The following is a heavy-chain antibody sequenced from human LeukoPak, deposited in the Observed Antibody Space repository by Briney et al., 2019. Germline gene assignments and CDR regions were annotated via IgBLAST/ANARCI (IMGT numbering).Heavy chain of an antibody. J-gene: IGHJ4*02. D-gene: IGHD3-22*01. CDR2: INIGGTNT. V-gene: IGHV3-11*01. CDR1: GFTFNDYY. CDR3: AKRGVVIRVILVGFHKEAYYFDS. Sequence: GGSLRLSCAASGFTFNDYYMSWIRQAPGKGLEWLSYINIGGTNTHYADSVKGRFTISRDNAKKSLYLEMNNLRAEDTAVYFCAKRGVVIRVILVGFHKEAYYFDSWGQGALVTVSS.